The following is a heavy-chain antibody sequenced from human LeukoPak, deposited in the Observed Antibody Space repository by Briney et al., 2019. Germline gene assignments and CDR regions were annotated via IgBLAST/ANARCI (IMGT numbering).Heavy chain of an antibody. V-gene: IGHV1-69*04. D-gene: IGHD3-10*01. J-gene: IGHJ3*02. CDR1: GGSFSTYA. CDR3: ARPYGSGSNGAFDI. CDR2: IIPILGIA. Sequence: GASVKVSCKSSGGSFSTYAVNWVRQAPGQGLEWMGRIIPILGIANYAQKFQGRVTITADKSTSTAYMELSSLRSEDTAVYYCARPYGSGSNGAFDIWGQGTMVTVSS.